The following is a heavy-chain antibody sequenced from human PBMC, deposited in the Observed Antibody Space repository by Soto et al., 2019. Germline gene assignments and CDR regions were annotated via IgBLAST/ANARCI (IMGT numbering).Heavy chain of an antibody. CDR3: ARGDVVVPAAIFSYNWFDP. D-gene: IGHD2-2*01. CDR2: INPNSGGT. V-gene: IGHV1-2*04. CDR1: GYTFTSYA. J-gene: IGHJ5*02. Sequence: GASVKVSCKASGYTFTSYAMHWVRQAPGQRLEWMGWINPNSGGTNYAQKFQGWVTMTRDTSISTAYMELSRLRSDDTAVYYCARGDVVVPAAIFSYNWFDPWGQGTLVTVSS.